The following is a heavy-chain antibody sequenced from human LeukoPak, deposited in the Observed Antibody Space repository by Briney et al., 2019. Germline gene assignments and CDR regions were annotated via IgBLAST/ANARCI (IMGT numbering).Heavy chain of an antibody. CDR2: ITTSSTYT. CDR3: AELGITMIGGV. D-gene: IGHD3-10*02. V-gene: IGHV3-21*01. Sequence: GGSLRLSCAASGFSFSSYNMNWVRQAPGKVLEWVSSITTSSTYTFYADSVKGRFTISRDNAKNSLNLQMNSLRAEDTAVYYCAELGITMIGGVWGKGTTVTISS. J-gene: IGHJ6*04. CDR1: GFSFSSYN.